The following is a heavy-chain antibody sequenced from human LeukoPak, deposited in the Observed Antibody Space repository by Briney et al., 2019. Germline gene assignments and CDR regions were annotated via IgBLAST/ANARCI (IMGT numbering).Heavy chain of an antibody. J-gene: IGHJ4*02. CDR1: GFTFSSYS. Sequence: GGSLRLSCAASGFTFSSYSMNWVRQAPGKGLEWVSSISSSSSYIYYADSVKGRFTISRDNSKNTLYLQMNSLRAEDTAVYYCARETGSYLGHWGQGTLVTVSS. V-gene: IGHV3-21*04. CDR3: ARETGSYLGH. CDR2: ISSSSSYI. D-gene: IGHD1-26*01.